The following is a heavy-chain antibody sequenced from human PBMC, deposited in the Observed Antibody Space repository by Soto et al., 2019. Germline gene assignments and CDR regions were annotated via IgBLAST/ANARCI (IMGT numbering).Heavy chain of an antibody. Sequence: QVQLQESGPGLVKPSQTLSLTCTVSGGSISSGGYYWSWIRQHPGKGLEWNGYIYYSGSTYYNPSLKRRVTLSVDTSTNQFSLKLSSVTAADTAVYYCAQTTRSIAVAGIHWGQGTLVTVSS. D-gene: IGHD6-19*01. V-gene: IGHV4-31*03. J-gene: IGHJ4*02. CDR2: IYYSGST. CDR1: GGSISSGGYY. CDR3: AQTTRSIAVAGIH.